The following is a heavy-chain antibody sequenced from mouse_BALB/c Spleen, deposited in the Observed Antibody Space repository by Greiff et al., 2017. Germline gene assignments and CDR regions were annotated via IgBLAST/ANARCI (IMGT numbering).Heavy chain of an antibody. J-gene: IGHJ4*01. V-gene: IGHV1-7*01. CDR3: ARTMITTGMDY. Sequence: QVQLKESGAELAKPGASVKMSCKASGYTFTSYWMHWVKQRPGQGLEWIGYINPSTGYTEYNQKFKDKATLTADKSSSTAYMQLSSLTSEDSAVYDCARTMITTGMDYWGQGTSVTVSS. D-gene: IGHD2-4*01. CDR1: GYTFTSYW. CDR2: INPSTGYT.